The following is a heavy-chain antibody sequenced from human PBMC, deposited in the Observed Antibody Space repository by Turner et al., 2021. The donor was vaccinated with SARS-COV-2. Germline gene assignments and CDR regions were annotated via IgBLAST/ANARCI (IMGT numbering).Heavy chain of an antibody. CDR3: SRTITVMYFYTMEV. J-gene: IGHJ6*02. CDR1: GYTFSTYY. CDR2: INPSTGGT. D-gene: IGHD4-4*01. V-gene: IGHV1-2*02. Sequence: QVQLVQSGAEVKKPGASVRVSCKASGYTFSTYYIHWVRQAPGQGPEGLGWINPSTGGTNYAPNFRGRGTMTRDTTSSTAFLEVKGLQSDDTAVYYGSRTITVMYFYTMEVWGQGTTVTVSS.